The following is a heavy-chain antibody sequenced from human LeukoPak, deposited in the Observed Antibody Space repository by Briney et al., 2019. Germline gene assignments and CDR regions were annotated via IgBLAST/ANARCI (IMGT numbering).Heavy chain of an antibody. J-gene: IGHJ3*02. Sequence: GGSLRLSCAASGFTFSSGRMNWVRQAPGKGLEWVSYISSSSSTIYYADSVKGRFTISRDNAKNSLYLQMNSLRAEDTAVYYCARDGYCSSTSCHYDAFDIWGQGTMVTVSS. CDR3: ARDGYCSSTSCHYDAFDI. D-gene: IGHD2-2*01. CDR2: ISSSSSTI. CDR1: GFTFSSGR. V-gene: IGHV3-48*04.